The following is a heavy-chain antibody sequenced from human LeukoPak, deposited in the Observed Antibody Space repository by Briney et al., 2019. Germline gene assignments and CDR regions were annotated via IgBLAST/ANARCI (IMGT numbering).Heavy chain of an antibody. V-gene: IGHV3-48*02. D-gene: IGHD3-10*01. CDR1: RFTFSSSG. CDR2: ISSSNTNI. J-gene: IGHJ6*02. CDR3: ARDRPGSMDV. Sequence: GGSLRLSCAASRFTFSSSGMNWVRQAPGKGLEWVSYISSSNTNIDYADSVKGRFTISRDNAKNSLYLQMNSLRDEDTAVYYCARDRPGSMDVWGQGTTVAVSS.